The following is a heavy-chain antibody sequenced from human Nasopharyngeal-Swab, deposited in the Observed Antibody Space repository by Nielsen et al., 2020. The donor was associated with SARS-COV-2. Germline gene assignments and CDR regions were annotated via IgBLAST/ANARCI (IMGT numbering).Heavy chain of an antibody. CDR2: IKEDGSVK. Sequence: GGSLRLSCVASGFTFSTYYMSWVRRAPGKGLEWVANIKEDGSVKDYVDSVKGRFTISRDNTENSVFLQMNSLRAEDTAVYFCATWMTAHFDHWGQGTLVTVSS. D-gene: IGHD5-18*01. V-gene: IGHV3-7*05. J-gene: IGHJ5*02. CDR3: ATWMTAHFDH. CDR1: GFTFSTYY.